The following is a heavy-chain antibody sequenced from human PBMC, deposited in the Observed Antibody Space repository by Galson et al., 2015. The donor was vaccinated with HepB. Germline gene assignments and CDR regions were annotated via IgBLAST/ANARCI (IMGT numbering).Heavy chain of an antibody. D-gene: IGHD1-1*01. Sequence: GRFTISRDNAKNSLSLQMNSLRVEDTAVYYCATQPDYYYYGLDVWGQGTTVIVSS. V-gene: IGHV3-11*03. J-gene: IGHJ6*02. CDR3: ATQPDYYYYGLDV.